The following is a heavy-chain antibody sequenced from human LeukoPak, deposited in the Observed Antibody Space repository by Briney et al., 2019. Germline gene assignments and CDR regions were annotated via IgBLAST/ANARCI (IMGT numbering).Heavy chain of an antibody. CDR2: IYHTGRT. CDR3: ARGGSITLVRGASARPVDY. J-gene: IGHJ4*02. V-gene: IGHV4-30-2*01. D-gene: IGHD3-10*01. CDR1: GGSMSSSGYA. Sequence: SETLSLTCAVSGGSMSSSGYAWSWIRQPPGKGPEWIGYIYHTGRTFYNPSLKSRVPISVDRSKNQCSLKMSSVTAADTAVYYCARGGSITLVRGASARPVDYWGQGTVVTVSS.